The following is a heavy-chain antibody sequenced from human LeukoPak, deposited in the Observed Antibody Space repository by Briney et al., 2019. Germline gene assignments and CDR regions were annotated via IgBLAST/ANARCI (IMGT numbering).Heavy chain of an antibody. CDR2: IYYSGST. J-gene: IGHJ4*02. D-gene: IGHD4-11*01. Sequence: PSQTLSLTCTVSGGSISSGGYYWSWIRQHPGKGLEWIGYIYYSGSTYYNPSLKSRVTMSVDTSKNQFSLKLSSVTAADTAVYYCARHYFRDYTFDYWGQGTLVTVSS. CDR3: ARHYFRDYTFDY. CDR1: GGSISSGGYY. V-gene: IGHV4-31*03.